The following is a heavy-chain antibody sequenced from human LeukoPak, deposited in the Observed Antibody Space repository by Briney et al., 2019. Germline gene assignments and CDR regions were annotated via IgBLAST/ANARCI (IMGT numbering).Heavy chain of an antibody. CDR3: ARDLGDPDCCGGSCHIEY. CDR1: GYTFTGYY. V-gene: IGHV1-2*02. CDR2: INPNSGGT. J-gene: IGHJ4*02. D-gene: IGHD2-15*01. Sequence: SSVTVSLTASGYTFTGYYMHWVRQAPGQGLEWMGWINPNSGGTNYAQKFQGRVTMTRDTSISTAYMELSRLRSDDTAVYYCARDLGDPDCCGGSCHIEYWGRGTLVTVSS.